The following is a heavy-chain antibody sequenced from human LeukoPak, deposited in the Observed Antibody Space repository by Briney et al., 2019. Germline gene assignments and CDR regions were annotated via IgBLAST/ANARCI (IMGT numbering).Heavy chain of an antibody. J-gene: IGHJ5*02. Sequence: SETLSLTCTVSGGSISGYSWSWIRQPPGKRLEWIGYIYYNGGTNYSPSLKSRVTISEDRSKNQFSLKLSSVTAADTAVYYCASLRISMVRGVIKAVWFDPWGQGTLVTVSS. CDR1: GGSISGYS. CDR3: ASLRISMVRGVIKAVWFDP. CDR2: IYYNGGT. D-gene: IGHD3-10*01. V-gene: IGHV4-59*01.